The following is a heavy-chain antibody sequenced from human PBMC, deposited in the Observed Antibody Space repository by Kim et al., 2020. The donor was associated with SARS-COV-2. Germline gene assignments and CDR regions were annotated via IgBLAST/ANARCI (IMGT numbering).Heavy chain of an antibody. D-gene: IGHD6-13*01. CDR1: GGSISSSSYY. J-gene: IGHJ5*02. CDR2: IYYSGST. CDR3: ARLLFLSSWYSLGNWFDP. V-gene: IGHV4-39*01. Sequence: SETLSLTCTVSGGSISSSSYYWGWIRQPPGKGLEWIGSIYYSGSTYYNPSLKRRATISVDTSKNQFSLKLSSVTAAATAVYYCARLLFLSSWYSLGNWFDPCGRRTLVTVSS.